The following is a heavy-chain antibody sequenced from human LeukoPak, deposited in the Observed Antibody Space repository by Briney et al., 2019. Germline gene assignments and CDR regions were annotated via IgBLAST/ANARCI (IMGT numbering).Heavy chain of an antibody. D-gene: IGHD6-19*01. J-gene: IGHJ4*02. V-gene: IGHV3-74*01. CDR2: LNGYGDYT. Sequence: GGSLRLSCEVSGFTFSSYWMYWVRQVPGKGLVWVSRLNGYGDYTDYEDSVKGRFTISRDNSKNTLYVQMNSLRAEDTAVCYCAKWSRTAVAGPLGYFDYWGQGTLVIVSS. CDR1: GFTFSSYW. CDR3: AKWSRTAVAGPLGYFDY.